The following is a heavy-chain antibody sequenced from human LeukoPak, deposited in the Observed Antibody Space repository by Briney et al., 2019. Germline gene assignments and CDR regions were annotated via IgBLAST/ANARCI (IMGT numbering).Heavy chain of an antibody. CDR1: GGSISSYY. J-gene: IGHJ5*02. Sequence: SETLSLTCTVSGGSISSYYWSWIRQPPGKGLEWVGYIYCSGSTNYNPSLKSRVTISVDTSKTQFSLKLSSVTAADTAVYYCARLRLDYVWGSLHTRFDPWGQGTLVTVSS. CDR2: IYCSGST. D-gene: IGHD3-16*01. CDR3: ARLRLDYVWGSLHTRFDP. V-gene: IGHV4-59*08.